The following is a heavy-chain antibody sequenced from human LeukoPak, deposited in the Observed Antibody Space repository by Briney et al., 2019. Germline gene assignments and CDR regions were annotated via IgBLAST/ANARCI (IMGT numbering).Heavy chain of an antibody. V-gene: IGHV3-15*01. CDR2: IKSKTDGGTT. CDR3: TTGGIVVPAANAFDI. J-gene: IGHJ3*02. D-gene: IGHD2-2*01. Sequence: PGGSLRLSCAASGFTFSNAWMSWVRQAPGKGLEWVGRIKSKTDGGTTDYAAPVKGRFTISRDDSKNTLYLQMNSLKTEDTAVYYCTTGGIVVPAANAFDIWGQGTMVTVSS. CDR1: GFTFSNAW.